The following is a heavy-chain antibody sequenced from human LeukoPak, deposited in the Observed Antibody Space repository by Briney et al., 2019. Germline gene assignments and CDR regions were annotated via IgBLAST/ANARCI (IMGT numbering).Heavy chain of an antibody. V-gene: IGHV3-48*03. J-gene: IGHJ4*02. Sequence: GGSLRLSCAASGFTFSSYEMNWVRQAPGKGLEWVSYISSSGSTIYYADSVKGRFTISRDNSKNTLYLQMNSLRAEDTAVYYCAKVFLADFYDSSPDNWGQGTLVTVSS. D-gene: IGHD3-22*01. CDR2: ISSSGSTI. CDR3: AKVFLADFYDSSPDN. CDR1: GFTFSSYE.